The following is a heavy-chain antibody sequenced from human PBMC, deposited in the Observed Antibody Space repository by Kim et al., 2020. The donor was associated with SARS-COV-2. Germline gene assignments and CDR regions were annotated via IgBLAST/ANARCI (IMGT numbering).Heavy chain of an antibody. D-gene: IGHD3-3*01. CDR1: GGSFSGYY. CDR2: INHGGST. V-gene: IGHV4-34*01. J-gene: IGHJ6*02. CDR3: ARVVIISRYYYYGMDV. Sequence: SETLSLTCAVYGGSFSGYYWSWIRQPPGKGLEWIGEINHGGSTNYNPSLKSRVTISVDTSKNQFSLKLSSVTAADTAVYYCARVVIISRYYYYGMDVWG.